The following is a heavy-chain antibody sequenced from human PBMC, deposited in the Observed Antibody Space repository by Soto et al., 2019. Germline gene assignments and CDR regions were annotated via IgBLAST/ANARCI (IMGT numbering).Heavy chain of an antibody. CDR3: ARSMYFYGGSAYSLPIFDS. D-gene: IGHD3-22*01. Sequence: EVQLVESGGGLVQPGGSLRLSCAASGFTFNSYEMNWVRQAPGKGLEWVSYISNTGGMIYSADSVKGRFTISRDNAKNSLYMQMNSLRAEDTALYYCARSMYFYGGSAYSLPIFDSWCQGTLVSVYS. V-gene: IGHV3-48*03. J-gene: IGHJ4*02. CDR2: ISNTGGMI. CDR1: GFTFNSYE.